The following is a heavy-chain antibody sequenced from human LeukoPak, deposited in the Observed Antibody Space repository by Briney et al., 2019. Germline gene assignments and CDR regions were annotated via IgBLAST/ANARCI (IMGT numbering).Heavy chain of an antibody. Sequence: ASVKVSCKVSGYTLTELSMHWVRQAPGKGLEWMGGFDPEDGETIYAQKFQGRVTMTEDTSTDTAYMELSSLRSEDTAVYYCATCSSTSCYGFLFDYWGQGTLVTVSP. D-gene: IGHD2-2*01. J-gene: IGHJ4*02. CDR2: FDPEDGET. CDR3: ATCSSTSCYGFLFDY. CDR1: GYTLTELS. V-gene: IGHV1-24*01.